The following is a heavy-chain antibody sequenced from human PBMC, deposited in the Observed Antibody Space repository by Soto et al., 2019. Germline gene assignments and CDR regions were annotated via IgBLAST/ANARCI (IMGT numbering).Heavy chain of an antibody. V-gene: IGHV1-46*01. CDR2: INPSGGST. D-gene: IGHD1-26*01. Sequence: SVKVSCKASGYTFTSYYMHWVRQAPGQGLEWMGIINPSGGSTSYAQKFQGRVTMTRDTSTSTVYMELSSLRSEDTAVYYCARAAWELLSWQGPYYYYYGMDVWGQGTTVTVSS. CDR3: ARAAWELLSWQGPYYYYYGMDV. CDR1: GYTFTSYY. J-gene: IGHJ6*02.